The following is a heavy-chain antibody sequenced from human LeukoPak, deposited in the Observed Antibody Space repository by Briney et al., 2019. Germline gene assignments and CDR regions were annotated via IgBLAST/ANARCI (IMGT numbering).Heavy chain of an antibody. CDR2: IKSKTHGGTT. CDR3: TTCGYSGYDLNY. D-gene: IGHD5-12*01. CDR1: GFTFSNAC. V-gene: IGHV3-15*01. Sequence: PGGSLTLSCAASGFTFSNACMTWVRQAPGKGLEWVGRIKSKTHGGTTDYAAPVKGRFTMSRDDSKNTVYLQMNSLKTEDTAVYYCTTCGYSGYDLNYWGQGTLVTVPS. J-gene: IGHJ4*02.